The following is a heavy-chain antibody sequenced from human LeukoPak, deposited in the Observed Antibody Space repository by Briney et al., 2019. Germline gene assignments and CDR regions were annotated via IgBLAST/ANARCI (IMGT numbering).Heavy chain of an antibody. CDR1: GVTGRNDY. CDR2: ISSSGSTI. D-gene: IGHD2-15*01. Sequence: GGCRIRSWGACGVTGRNDYMGGIRQAPGKGLEWVSYISSSGSTIYYADSVKGRFTISRDNAKNPLYLQMNSLRAEDTAVYYCARGGLDNWFDPWGQGTLVTVSS. CDR3: ARGGLDNWFDP. V-gene: IGHV3-11*01. J-gene: IGHJ5*02.